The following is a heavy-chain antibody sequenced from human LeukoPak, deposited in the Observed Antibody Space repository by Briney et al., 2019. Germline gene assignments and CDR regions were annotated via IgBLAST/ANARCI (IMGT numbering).Heavy chain of an antibody. Sequence: PGGSLRLSCAASGFTFSNYGMHWVRQAPGKGLEWVAVIWYDGSNKYYADSVKGRFTISRDNSKNTLYLQMNILRAEDTAVYYCARTHTSGQLFAFDLWGQGTMVTVSS. D-gene: IGHD3-22*01. CDR3: ARTHTSGQLFAFDL. CDR1: GFTFSNYG. CDR2: IWYDGSNK. V-gene: IGHV3-33*01. J-gene: IGHJ3*01.